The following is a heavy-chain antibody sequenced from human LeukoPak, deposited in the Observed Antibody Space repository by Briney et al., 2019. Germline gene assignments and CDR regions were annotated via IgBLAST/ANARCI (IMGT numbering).Heavy chain of an antibody. J-gene: IGHJ5*02. CDR3: VRDAAHGFAPA. Sequence: SETLSLTCAVYGGSFSGYYWSWIRQPAGKGLEWIGRIYSSGSTDYNPSLKSRVTMSVDTSKNQFSLKLTSVTAADTAVFYCVRDAAHGFAPAWGQGTLVTVSS. V-gene: IGHV4-4*07. CDR2: IYSSGST. CDR1: GGSFSGYY. D-gene: IGHD3-16*01.